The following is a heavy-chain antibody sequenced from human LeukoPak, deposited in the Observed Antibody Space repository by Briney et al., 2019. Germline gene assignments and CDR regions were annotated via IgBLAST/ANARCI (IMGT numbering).Heavy chain of an antibody. CDR3: ARDCSSTSCYAFDI. CDR2: ISAYNGNT. D-gene: IGHD2-2*01. Sequence: ASVNVSCKASGYTFTNYGISWVRQAPGQGLEWMGWISAYNGNTNYAQKLQGRVTMTTDTSTSTAYMELRSLRSDDTAVYYCARDCSSTSCYAFDIWGQGTMVTVSS. V-gene: IGHV1-18*01. J-gene: IGHJ3*02. CDR1: GYTFTNYG.